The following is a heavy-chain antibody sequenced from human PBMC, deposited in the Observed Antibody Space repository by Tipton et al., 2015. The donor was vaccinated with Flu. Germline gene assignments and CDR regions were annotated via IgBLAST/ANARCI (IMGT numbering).Heavy chain of an antibody. CDR3: VRKGFGDY. D-gene: IGHD3-10*01. J-gene: IGHJ4*02. CDR2: IKQDGSER. V-gene: IGHV3-7*01. CDR1: GFTFSDYW. Sequence: SLRLSCAASGFTFSDYWMAWVRQAPGKGLKWVANIKQDGSERYYVDSVKGRFTISRDSAKNSLFLQMNSLRAEDTAVYYCVRKGFGDYWGQGILVTVSS.